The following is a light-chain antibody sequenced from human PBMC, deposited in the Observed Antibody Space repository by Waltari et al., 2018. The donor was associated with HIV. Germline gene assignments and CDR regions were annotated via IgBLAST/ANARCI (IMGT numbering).Light chain of an antibody. V-gene: IGKV3-15*01. CDR3: QEYNNWPPRT. J-gene: IGKJ2*01. CDR2: GAS. Sequence: EIVMTQSPATLYVSPGERATLSCRASHSISNRFAWYQQKPGHAPRPLIYGASTKSPGLPARFSGSGSGTEVTLTIKSLQSENIAVDYGQEYNNWPPRTFGQRTKLEIK. CDR1: HSISNR.